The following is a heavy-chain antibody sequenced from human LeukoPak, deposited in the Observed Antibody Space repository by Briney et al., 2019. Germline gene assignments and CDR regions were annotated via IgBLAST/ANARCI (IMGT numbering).Heavy chain of an antibody. V-gene: IGHV4-39*01. CDR2: IYYSGST. CDR1: GGSISGSSYY. D-gene: IGHD6-25*01. CDR3: ARLIASAAYFFDY. Sequence: SSETLSLTCTVSGGSISGSSYYWGWIRQPPGKGLEWIGSIYYSGSTYYNPSLKSRVTISVDTSKNQFSLKLSSVTAADTAVYYCARLIASAAYFFDYWGQGTLVTVSS. J-gene: IGHJ4*02.